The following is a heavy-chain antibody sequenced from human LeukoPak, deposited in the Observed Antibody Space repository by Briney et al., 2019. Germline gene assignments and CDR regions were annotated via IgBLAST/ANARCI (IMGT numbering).Heavy chain of an antibody. CDR1: GGSISSYY. Sequence: PSETLSLTCTVSGGSISSYYWSWIRQPPGKGLEWIGYIYYSGSTNYNPSLKSRVTISVDTSKNQFSLTLSSVTAADTAVYYCARRGGHGGSFDYWGQGTLVTVSS. CDR2: IYYSGST. D-gene: IGHD4-23*01. J-gene: IGHJ4*02. V-gene: IGHV4-59*08. CDR3: ARRGGHGGSFDY.